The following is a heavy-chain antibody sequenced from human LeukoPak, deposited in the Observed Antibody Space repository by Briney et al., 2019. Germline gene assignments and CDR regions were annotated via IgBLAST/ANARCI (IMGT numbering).Heavy chain of an antibody. V-gene: IGHV3-74*01. CDR1: GFIIRNNS. Sequence: WGSLSLTCAASGFIIRNNSLNWVRQAPGKGLEWVSRISGDGSSTTYADSVKGRFIISRDNAKNTLYLKMNSLRAEDTALYYCARDRTFADNYFDYWGQGTLVTVSS. J-gene: IGHJ4*02. CDR3: ARDRTFADNYFDY. CDR2: ISGDGSST.